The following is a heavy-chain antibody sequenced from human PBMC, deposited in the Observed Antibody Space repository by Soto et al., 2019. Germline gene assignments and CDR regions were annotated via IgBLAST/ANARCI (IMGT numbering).Heavy chain of an antibody. CDR1: GDSISSDKW. V-gene: IGHV4-4*02. D-gene: IGHD6-25*01. CDR3: ARGERQQQRDY. Sequence: QVQLQESGPGLVKPSGTLSLTCAVSGDSISSDKWWSWVRQPPGKGLEWIGEIHHSGNSNYNPSPKSRVIISVDKSKNQFYLNLSSVTDADTAVYYCARGERQQQRDYWGQGTLVTVSS. CDR2: IHHSGNS. J-gene: IGHJ4*02.